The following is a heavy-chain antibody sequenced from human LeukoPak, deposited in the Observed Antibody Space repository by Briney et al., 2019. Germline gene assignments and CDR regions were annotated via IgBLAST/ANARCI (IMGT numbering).Heavy chain of an antibody. CDR1: GASINNNF. J-gene: IGHJ4*01. V-gene: IGHV4-59*08. Sequence: SETLSLTCTVSGASINNNFWAWIRQPPGKGLEWIGYIYSSGSANYNPSLKSRVIISGDTSKNQISLNLTSVTAADTALYFCARHRDYYDSWGHGTLVTVSS. D-gene: IGHD3-22*01. CDR3: ARHRDYYDS. CDR2: IYSSGSA.